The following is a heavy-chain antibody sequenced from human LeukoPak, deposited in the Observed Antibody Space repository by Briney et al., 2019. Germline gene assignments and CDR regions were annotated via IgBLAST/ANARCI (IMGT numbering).Heavy chain of an antibody. Sequence: SETLSLTCTVSGGSISTSSYYWGWIRQPPGKGLEWIGSIYYSGNTYYNPSLKSRVTISVDTSKNQFSLKLRSVTAADTAVYFCARMGRGVDDFDSWGQGTLVTVSS. V-gene: IGHV4-39*07. D-gene: IGHD3-10*01. J-gene: IGHJ4*02. CDR2: IYYSGNT. CDR1: GGSISTSSYY. CDR3: ARMGRGVDDFDS.